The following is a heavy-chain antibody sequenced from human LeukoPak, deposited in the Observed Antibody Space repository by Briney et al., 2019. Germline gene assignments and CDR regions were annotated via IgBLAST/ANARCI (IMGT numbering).Heavy chain of an antibody. J-gene: IGHJ3*02. CDR3: ARVSDFWSGRAFDI. CDR1: GGSFSGYY. Sequence: SETLSLTCAVYGGSFSGYYWSWIRQPPGKGLEWIGEINHSGSTNYNPSLKSRVTISVDTSKNQFSLKLSSVTAADTAVYYCARVSDFWSGRAFDIWGQGTMVTVSS. V-gene: IGHV4-34*01. D-gene: IGHD3-3*01. CDR2: INHSGST.